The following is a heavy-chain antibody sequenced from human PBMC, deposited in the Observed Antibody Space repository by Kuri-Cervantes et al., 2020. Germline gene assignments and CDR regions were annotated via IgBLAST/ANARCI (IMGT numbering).Heavy chain of an antibody. CDR3: ANSSLYYGSGEYGYFDY. CDR1: GFSLSTSGVG. J-gene: IGHJ4*02. D-gene: IGHD3-10*01. CDR2: SYWDDDK. V-gene: IGHV2-5*02. Sequence: SGPTLVKPTQTLTLTCTFSGFSLSTSGVGVGWIRQPPGKALEWLALSYWDDDKSYSTSLKSRLTITKDTSKNQVVLTMTNMDPVYTATYYCANSSLYYGSGEYGYFDYWGQGTLVTVSS.